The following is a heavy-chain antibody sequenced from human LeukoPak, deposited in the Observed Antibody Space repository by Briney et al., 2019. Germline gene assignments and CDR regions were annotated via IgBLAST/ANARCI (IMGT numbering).Heavy chain of an antibody. Sequence: GGSLRLSCAASGFPFSNYWMSWVRQAPGKRLEWLANINQDGSEMYYVDSVKGRFTISRDNGKNSLYLQINSLRADDTAVYYCARGGAFDFWSGYSRWGQGTLVTVSS. J-gene: IGHJ4*02. CDR3: ARGGAFDFWSGYSR. CDR2: INQDGSEM. CDR1: GFPFSNYW. V-gene: IGHV3-7*01. D-gene: IGHD3-3*01.